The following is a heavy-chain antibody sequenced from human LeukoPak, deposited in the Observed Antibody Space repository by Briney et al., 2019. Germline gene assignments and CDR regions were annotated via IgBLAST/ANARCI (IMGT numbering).Heavy chain of an antibody. D-gene: IGHD1-26*01. V-gene: IGHV3-74*01. J-gene: IGHJ5*02. CDR2: IHRDGSST. CDR3: ALLHSESNFVGP. CDR1: GFTFSSYW. Sequence: PGGSLSLSCAASGFTFSSYWMHWVRQAPGKGLVWVSRIHRDGSSTNYGDSVKGRFTISRDNANNMLYLQMSSLSPEDTAVFYCALLHSESNFVGPWGQGTLVTVSS.